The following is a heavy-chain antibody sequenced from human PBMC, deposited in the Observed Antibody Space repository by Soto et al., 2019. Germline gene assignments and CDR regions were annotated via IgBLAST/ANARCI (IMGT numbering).Heavy chain of an antibody. Sequence: GGSLRLSCAASGFTFSGSAMHWVRQASGKGLEWVGRIRSKANSYATAYAASVKGRFTISRDDSKNTAYLQMNSLKTEDTAVYYCTFPIPRYNWNYDAFDIWGQGTMVTVSS. CDR1: GFTFSGSA. D-gene: IGHD1-7*01. CDR2: IRSKANSYAT. J-gene: IGHJ3*02. V-gene: IGHV3-73*01. CDR3: TFPIPRYNWNYDAFDI.